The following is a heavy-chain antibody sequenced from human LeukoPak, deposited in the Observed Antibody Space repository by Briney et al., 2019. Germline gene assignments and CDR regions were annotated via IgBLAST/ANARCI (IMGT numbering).Heavy chain of an antibody. CDR3: VKREYGSGIYKAFDY. CDR2: ITASGGGT. D-gene: IGHD1-26*01. CDR1: GFTFSTYA. Sequence: GGSLRLSCAASGFTFSTYAMSWVRQPPGKGLEWVSSITASGGGTYYADSVKGRFTISRDNSKNTLYLQMNSLRAEDTAVYYCVKREYGSGIYKAFDYWGQGTLVTVSS. J-gene: IGHJ4*02. V-gene: IGHV3-23*01.